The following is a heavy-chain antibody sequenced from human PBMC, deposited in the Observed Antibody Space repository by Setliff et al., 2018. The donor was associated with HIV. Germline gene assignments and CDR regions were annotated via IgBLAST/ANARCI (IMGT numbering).Heavy chain of an antibody. J-gene: IGHJ4*02. CDR3: ARDLRSSHGSPNYFDY. V-gene: IGHV3-11*04. CDR1: GFTFSDYY. D-gene: IGHD2-15*01. Sequence: PGESLKISCTASGFTFSDYYMSWIRQSPGKGLEWIPYISSSGTTIYYADSVKGRFTISRDNAKNSLYLEMNSLRAEETAVYYCARDLRSSHGSPNYFDYWGRGA. CDR2: ISSSGTTI.